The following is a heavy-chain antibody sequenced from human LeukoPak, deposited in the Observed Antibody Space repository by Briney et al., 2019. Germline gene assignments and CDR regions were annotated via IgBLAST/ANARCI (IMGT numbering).Heavy chain of an antibody. V-gene: IGHV5-51*01. D-gene: IGHD4-17*01. J-gene: IGHJ4*02. CDR2: IYPGDSDT. Sequence: GESLKISCKGSGYSFTSYWIGWVRQIPGKGLEWMGIIYPGDSDTRYSPSFQGQVTISDDKSIRTAYLQWSSLKASYTAMYFCARQGVYGDYGYWGRGTLVTVSS. CDR1: GYSFTSYW. CDR3: ARQGVYGDYGY.